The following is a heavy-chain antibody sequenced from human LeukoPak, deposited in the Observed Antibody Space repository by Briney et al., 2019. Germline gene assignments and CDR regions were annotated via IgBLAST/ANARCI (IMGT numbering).Heavy chain of an antibody. CDR1: GYTFNTYG. CDR2: INTDNGNT. Sequence: GASVKVSCKASGYTFNTYGISWVRQAPGQRPEWMGWINTDNGNTKYAQKFQGRVTMTTDTSTSTAYMELSSLRSDDTAVYYCARKGCTGDCYRFDPWGQGTLATVSS. J-gene: IGHJ5*02. D-gene: IGHD2-21*02. CDR3: ARKGCTGDCYRFDP. V-gene: IGHV1-18*01.